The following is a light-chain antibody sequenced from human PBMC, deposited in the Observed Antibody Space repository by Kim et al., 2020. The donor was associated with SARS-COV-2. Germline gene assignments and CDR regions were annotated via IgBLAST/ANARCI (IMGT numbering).Light chain of an antibody. V-gene: IGLV1-36*01. Sequence: QRAPTPCSASTSNIGNKAVSWYHQLTGKAPKLPIYSDNVQPSGPSARFSGSESGTPASLAITGSQSEDEAVFHCTAWDDRVDGPLFGGGTQLT. CDR3: TAWDDRVDGPL. CDR1: TSNIGNKA. J-gene: IGLJ2*01. CDR2: SDN.